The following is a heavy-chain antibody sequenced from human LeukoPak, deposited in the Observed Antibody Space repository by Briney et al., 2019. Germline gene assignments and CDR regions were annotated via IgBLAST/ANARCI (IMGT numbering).Heavy chain of an antibody. CDR1: GFVFSSYG. CDR2: ISDTGFTT. Sequence: GGSLRLSCAASGFVFSSYGMNWVRQAPGKGLEWVSRISDTGFTTNYADSVKGRFTISRDNAKNTLYLQMNSLRAEDTAVYYCAREQGALDSWGQGTLVTVSS. V-gene: IGHV3-23*01. J-gene: IGHJ4*02. CDR3: AREQGALDS.